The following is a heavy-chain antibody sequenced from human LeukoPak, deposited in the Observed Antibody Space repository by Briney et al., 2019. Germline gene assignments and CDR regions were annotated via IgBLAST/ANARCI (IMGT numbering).Heavy chain of an antibody. CDR3: ARVASGYEGLWIK. V-gene: IGHV1-69*04. J-gene: IGHJ4*02. Sequence: SLKVSCKASGGTFSSYAISWVRQAPGQGLEWMGRIIPILGIANYAQKFQGRVTITADKSTSTAYMELSSLRSEDTAVYYCARVASGYEGLWIKWGQGTLVTVSS. CDR1: GGTFSSYA. D-gene: IGHD5-12*01. CDR2: IIPILGIA.